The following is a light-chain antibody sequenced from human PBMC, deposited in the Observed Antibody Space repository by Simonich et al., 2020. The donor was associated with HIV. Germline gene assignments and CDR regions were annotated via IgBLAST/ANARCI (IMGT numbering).Light chain of an antibody. J-gene: IGLJ2*01. V-gene: IGLV2-14*01. CDR1: TSDIGGYNS. CDR3: SSYAGSSTWV. CDR2: DVA. Sequence: QSALTQPASVSGSPGQSITISCTGTTSDIGGYNSVSWYQQHPGKAPKLMIYDVAKRPSGVSNRFSASKSGNTASLTISDLQAEDEATYYCSSYAGSSTWVFGGGTKLTVL.